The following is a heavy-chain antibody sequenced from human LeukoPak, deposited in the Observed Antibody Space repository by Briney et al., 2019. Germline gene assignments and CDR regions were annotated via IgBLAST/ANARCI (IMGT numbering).Heavy chain of an antibody. D-gene: IGHD2-21*02. Sequence: ASVKVSCMASGYALTGNDFYWVRQAPGQGLEYMGSVNPFTGDTNYAQKFQGRVTMTRDTPRNTAYMELSGLTSDDTAMYYCATRPRPVTIGPFDYWGQGTLVTVSS. CDR1: GYALTGND. V-gene: IGHV1-2*02. CDR3: ATRPRPVTIGPFDY. J-gene: IGHJ4*02. CDR2: VNPFTGDT.